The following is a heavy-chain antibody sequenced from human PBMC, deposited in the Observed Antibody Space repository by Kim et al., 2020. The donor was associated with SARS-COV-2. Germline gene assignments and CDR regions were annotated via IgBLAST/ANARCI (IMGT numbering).Heavy chain of an antibody. CDR1: GFTFSSYS. J-gene: IGHJ5*02. Sequence: GGSLRLSCAASGFTFSSYSMNWVRQAPGKGLEWVSSISSSSSYIYYADSVKGRFTISRDNAKNSLYLQMNSLRAEDTAVYYCARDLLPSGWFDPWGQGTLVTVSS. CDR3: ARDLLPSGWFDP. V-gene: IGHV3-21*01. D-gene: IGHD2-21*01. CDR2: ISSSSSYI.